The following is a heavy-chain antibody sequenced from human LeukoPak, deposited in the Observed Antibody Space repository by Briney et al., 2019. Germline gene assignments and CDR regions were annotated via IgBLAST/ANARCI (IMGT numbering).Heavy chain of an antibody. V-gene: IGHV1-24*01. CDR3: ATDGFDSSGYPKRTFDY. J-gene: IGHJ4*02. CDR2: FDPEDGET. CDR1: GYTLTELS. D-gene: IGHD3-22*01. Sequence: ASVKVSCKVSGYTLTELSMHWVRQAPGKGLEWMGGFDPEDGETIYARKFQGRVTMTEDTSTDTAYMELSSLRSEDTAVYYCATDGFDSSGYPKRTFDYWGQGTLVTVSS.